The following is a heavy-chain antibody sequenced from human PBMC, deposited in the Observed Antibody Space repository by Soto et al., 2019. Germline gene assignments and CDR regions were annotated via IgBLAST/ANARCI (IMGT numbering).Heavy chain of an antibody. V-gene: IGHV3-30*18. Sequence: QVLLMESGGGVVQPGRSLRLSCAASGFTFNTYGMHWVRQGPGKGLEWIAVISHDENYKDFADSVKGRFTISRDNSKNTLYLQRNSLRVDDTAVYYCAKIGCRGSGCPEGYFDLWGRGTLVSVSA. J-gene: IGHJ2*01. CDR2: ISHDENYK. CDR3: AKIGCRGSGCPEGYFDL. D-gene: IGHD6-19*01. CDR1: GFTFNTYG.